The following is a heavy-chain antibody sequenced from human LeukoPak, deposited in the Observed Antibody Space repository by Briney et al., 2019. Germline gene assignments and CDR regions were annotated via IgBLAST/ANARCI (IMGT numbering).Heavy chain of an antibody. CDR2: IYPVDSDT. Sequence: GESLKISCKGSGYSFTSYWIGWVRQMPGKGLEWMGIIYPVDSDTRYSPSFQGQVTISADKSISTAYLQWSSLKASDTAMYYCARSTGYSYGMVQPDYWGQGTLVTVSS. D-gene: IGHD5-18*01. CDR1: GYSFTSYW. CDR3: ARSTGYSYGMVQPDY. J-gene: IGHJ4*02. V-gene: IGHV5-51*01.